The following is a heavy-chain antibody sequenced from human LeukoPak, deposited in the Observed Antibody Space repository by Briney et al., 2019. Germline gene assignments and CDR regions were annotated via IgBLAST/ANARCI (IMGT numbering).Heavy chain of an antibody. J-gene: IGHJ6*02. V-gene: IGHV1-69*04. CDR2: IIPILGIA. D-gene: IGHD1-26*01. CDR1: GGTFSSYA. Sequence: ASVKVSCKASGGTFSSYAISWVRQAPGQGLEWMGRIIPILGIANYAQKFQGRVTITADKSTSTAYMELSSLRSEDTAVYYCASGYVTSGSTYYYYGMDVWGQGTTVTVSS. CDR3: ASGYVTSGSTYYYYGMDV.